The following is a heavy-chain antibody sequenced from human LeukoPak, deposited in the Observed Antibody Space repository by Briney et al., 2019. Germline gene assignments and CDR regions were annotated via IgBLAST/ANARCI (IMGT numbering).Heavy chain of an antibody. CDR1: GFTFSSYS. CDR3: AREGIAAAGTGGDY. CDR2: ISSSSSYI. V-gene: IGHV3-21*01. J-gene: IGHJ4*02. Sequence: GGSLRLSCAASGFTFSSYSMNWVRQASGKGLEWVSSISSSSSYIYYADSVKGRFTISRDNAKNSLYLQMNSLRAEDTAVYYCAREGIAAAGTGGDYWGQGTLVTVSS. D-gene: IGHD6-13*01.